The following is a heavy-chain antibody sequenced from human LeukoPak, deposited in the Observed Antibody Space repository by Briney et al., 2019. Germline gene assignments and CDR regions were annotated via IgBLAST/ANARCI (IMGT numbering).Heavy chain of an antibody. J-gene: IGHJ6*02. V-gene: IGHV3-23*01. Sequence: AGGSLRLSCAASGFTFSSYAMSWVRQAPGKGLEWVSAIRGSGGSTYYADSVKGRFTISRDNSKNTLYLQMNSLRAEDTAVYYCAKYTSSSVYYGMDVWGQGTTVTVSS. CDR1: GFTFSSYA. CDR2: IRGSGGST. CDR3: AKYTSSSVYYGMDV. D-gene: IGHD6-6*01.